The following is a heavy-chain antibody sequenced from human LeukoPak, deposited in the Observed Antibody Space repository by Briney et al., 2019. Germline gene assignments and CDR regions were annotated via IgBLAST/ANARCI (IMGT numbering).Heavy chain of an antibody. Sequence: SETLSLTCAVYGGSFSGYYWSWIRQPPGKGLEWIGEINHSGSTNYNPSLKSRVTISVDTSKNQFSLKLSSVTAADTAVSYCARHRRYFDWLLSSSSYWYFDLWGRGTLVTVSS. CDR2: INHSGST. J-gene: IGHJ2*01. CDR1: GGSFSGYY. CDR3: ARHRRYFDWLLSSSSYWYFDL. D-gene: IGHD3-9*01. V-gene: IGHV4-34*01.